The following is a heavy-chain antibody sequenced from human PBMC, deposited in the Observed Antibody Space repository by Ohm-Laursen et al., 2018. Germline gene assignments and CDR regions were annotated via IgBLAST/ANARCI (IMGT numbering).Heavy chain of an antibody. CDR3: TKAYGVRVEAAIASFDF. CDR2: ISWNSNTI. J-gene: IGHJ4*02. V-gene: IGHV3-9*01. D-gene: IGHD2-15*01. CDR1: GFTFDDYA. Sequence: SLRLSCAASGFTFDDYAMHWVRQAPGKGLEWVSGISWNSNTIGYADSVKGRFTISRDNARNSLYLQMNSLRAEDTALYYCTKAYGVRVEAAIASFDFWGQGTLVTVSS.